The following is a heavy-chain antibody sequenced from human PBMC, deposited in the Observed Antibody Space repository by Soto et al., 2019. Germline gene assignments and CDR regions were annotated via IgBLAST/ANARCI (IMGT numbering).Heavy chain of an antibody. CDR1: GFTFSSYA. J-gene: IGHJ4*02. CDR3: ARDGITMVRGVIITMTMGVDY. CDR2: ISYDGSNK. V-gene: IGHV3-30-3*01. D-gene: IGHD3-10*01. Sequence: QVQLVESGGGVVQPGRSLRLSCAASGFTFSSYAMHWVRQAPGKGLEWVAVISYDGSNKYYADSVKGRFTISRDNSKNTLYLQMNSVRAEDTAVYYCARDGITMVRGVIITMTMGVDYWGQGTLVTVSS.